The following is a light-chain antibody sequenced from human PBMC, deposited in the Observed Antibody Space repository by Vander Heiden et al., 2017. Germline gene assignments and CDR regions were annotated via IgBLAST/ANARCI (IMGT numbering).Light chain of an antibody. J-gene: IGLJ2*01. CDR3: QVWDSTSGHVV. CDR1: NIGSKS. CDR2: DDN. V-gene: IGLV3-21*02. Sequence: SYVLTQPPSVSVAPGQTARITCGGDNIGSKSVHGYQQKPGRAPVLVVHDDNCRPSGIPERVSGSKSGNTATLIINRVEAGDEADYYCQVWDSTSGHVVFGGGTKLTVL.